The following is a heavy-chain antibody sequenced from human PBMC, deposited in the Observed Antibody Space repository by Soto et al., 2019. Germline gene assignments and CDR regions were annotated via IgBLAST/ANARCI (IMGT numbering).Heavy chain of an antibody. V-gene: IGHV3-21*01. CDR1: GFTFSSYS. CDR3: ARETVRFGELTGAFDI. J-gene: IGHJ3*02. CDR2: ISSSSSYI. Sequence: PGGSLRLSCAASGFTFSSYSMNWVRQAPGKGLEWVSSISSSSSYIYYADSVKGRFTISRDNAKNSLYLQMNSLRAEDTAVYYCARETVRFGELTGAFDIWGQGTMVTVSS. D-gene: IGHD3-10*01.